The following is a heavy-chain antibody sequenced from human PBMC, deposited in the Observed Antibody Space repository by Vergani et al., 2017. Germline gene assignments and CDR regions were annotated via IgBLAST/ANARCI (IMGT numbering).Heavy chain of an antibody. CDR1: GGSNSSGDYY. D-gene: IGHD1-26*01. Sequence: HVQLHESGPGLVKPSQTLSLTCTVSGGSNSSGDYYWSWIRQPPGKGLEWIGYIYYSGSTYYNPSLKSRVTISVDTSKNQFSLKLGSVTAADTAVYYCARGGSYYWIDYWGQGTLVTVSS. V-gene: IGHV4-30-4*08. J-gene: IGHJ4*02. CDR2: IYYSGST. CDR3: ARGGSYYWIDY.